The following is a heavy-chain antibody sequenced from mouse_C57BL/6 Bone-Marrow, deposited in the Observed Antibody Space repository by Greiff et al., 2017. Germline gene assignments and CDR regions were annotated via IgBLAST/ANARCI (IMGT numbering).Heavy chain of an antibody. V-gene: IGHV1-81*01. Sequence: VQLQQSGAELARPGASVKLSCKASGYTFTSYGISWVKRRTGQGLEWIGEIYPRSGNTYYNEKFKGKATLTADKSSSTAYMELRSLTSEDSAVYFCARSRSYFDYWGQGTTLTVSS. CDR1: GYTFTSYG. J-gene: IGHJ2*01. CDR3: ARSRSYFDY. CDR2: IYPRSGNT.